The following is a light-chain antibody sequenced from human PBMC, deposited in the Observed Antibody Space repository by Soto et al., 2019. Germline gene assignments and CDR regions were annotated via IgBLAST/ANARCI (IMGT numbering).Light chain of an antibody. V-gene: IGLV2-14*03. J-gene: IGLJ1*01. Sequence: QSALTQPASVSGSPGQSITISCTGTSTDVGGYNYVSWYQHHPGKAPKLMIYNVSNPPSGVSDRFSGSKSGNTASLTISGLQHEDEADYYCSSYTTSNNRQIVLGTGTKLTVL. CDR2: NVS. CDR3: SSYTTSNNRQIV. CDR1: STDVGGYNY.